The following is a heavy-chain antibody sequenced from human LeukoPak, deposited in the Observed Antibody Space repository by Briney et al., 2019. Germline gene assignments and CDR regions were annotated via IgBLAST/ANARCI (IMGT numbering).Heavy chain of an antibody. Sequence: PGRSLRLSCAASGFSFSDYYMTWIRQSPGKGLEWVSFISSGGSTYYADSVKGRFTISRDNSKNTLYLQMNSLRAEDTAVYYCAKDSSGEFTPHYWGQGTLVTVSS. CDR1: GFSFSDYY. CDR2: ISSGGST. D-gene: IGHD6-19*01. J-gene: IGHJ4*02. V-gene: IGHV3-11*01. CDR3: AKDSSGEFTPHY.